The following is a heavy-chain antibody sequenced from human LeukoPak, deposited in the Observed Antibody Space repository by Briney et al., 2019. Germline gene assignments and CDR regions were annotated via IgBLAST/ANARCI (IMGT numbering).Heavy chain of an antibody. CDR2: IWYDGSNK. V-gene: IGHV3-33*01. J-gene: IGHJ4*02. D-gene: IGHD3-3*01. CDR3: ARDLAQSYYDFWSGYLSI. CDR1: GFTFSSYG. Sequence: GGSLRLSCAASGFTFSSYGMHWVRQAPGKGLEWVAVIWYDGSNKYYADSVKGRFTISRDNSKNTLYLQMNSLRAEDTAVYYCARDLAQSYYDFWSGYLSIWGQGTLVTVSS.